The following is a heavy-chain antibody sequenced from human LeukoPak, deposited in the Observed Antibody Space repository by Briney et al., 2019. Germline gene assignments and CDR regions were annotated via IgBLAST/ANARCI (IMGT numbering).Heavy chain of an antibody. V-gene: IGHV1-2*02. Sequence: ASVKVSCKASGYTFTGYYMHWVRQAPGQGLEWMGWINPNSGGTNYAQKFQGRVTMTRDTSISTAYMELSRLRSDDTAVYYCASDSYGSGTPYYYYYMDVWGKGTTVTISS. CDR2: INPNSGGT. CDR3: ASDSYGSGTPYYYYYMDV. D-gene: IGHD3-10*01. J-gene: IGHJ6*03. CDR1: GYTFTGYY.